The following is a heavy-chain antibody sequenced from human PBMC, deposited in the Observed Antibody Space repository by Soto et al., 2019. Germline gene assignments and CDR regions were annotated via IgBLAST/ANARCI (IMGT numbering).Heavy chain of an antibody. Sequence: QVQLVQSGAEVKKPGASVKVSCKASGYTFTSYDINWVRQATGQGLEWMGWMNPNSGNTGYAQKCQGRVTMTRNTSISTAYMELSSLRSEDTAVYYCARTQYCSGGSCYSGNWFDPWGQGTLVTVSS. CDR2: MNPNSGNT. D-gene: IGHD2-15*01. V-gene: IGHV1-8*01. J-gene: IGHJ5*02. CDR3: ARTQYCSGGSCYSGNWFDP. CDR1: GYTFTSYD.